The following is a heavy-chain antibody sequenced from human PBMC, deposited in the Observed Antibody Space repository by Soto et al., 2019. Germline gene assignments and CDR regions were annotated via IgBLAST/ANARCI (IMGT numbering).Heavy chain of an antibody. J-gene: IGHJ5*02. CDR3: AHSAGYCTNGVCYTGSNWFDP. Sequence: QITLKESGPTLVKPTQTLTLTCTFSGFSLSTSGVGVGWIRQPPGKALEWLALIYWDDDKRYSPSLKSRLTSTKDTSKNQVVLTMTNMDPVDTATYYCAHSAGYCTNGVCYTGSNWFDPWGQGTLVTVSS. V-gene: IGHV2-5*02. D-gene: IGHD2-8*01. CDR2: IYWDDDK. CDR1: GFSLSTSGVG.